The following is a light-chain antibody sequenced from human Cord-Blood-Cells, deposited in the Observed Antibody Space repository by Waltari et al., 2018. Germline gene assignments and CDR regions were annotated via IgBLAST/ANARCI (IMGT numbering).Light chain of an antibody. J-gene: IGKJ1*01. CDR1: QGISNY. V-gene: IGKV1-27*01. CDR3: QKYNSAPWT. Sequence: DIQRTQSPLSLSAAVGDRVTTTCRASQGISNYLAWYQQKPGKVPKLLIYSASTLLTGVPSRFSGSGSGTDFTLTISSLQPEDVATYYCQKYNSAPWTFGQGTKVEIK. CDR2: SAS.